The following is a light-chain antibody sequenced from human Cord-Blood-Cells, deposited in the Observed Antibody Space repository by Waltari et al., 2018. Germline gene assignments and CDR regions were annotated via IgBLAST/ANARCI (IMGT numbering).Light chain of an antibody. Sequence: DIQMTQSPSTLSASVGDRVTITCRASQSISSLLAWYQQKPGKAPKLLIYKASSLESGVPSRFSGSGSGKEFTLTISSLHPDDFATYYCQQYNSYWTFGQGTKVEIK. CDR3: QQYNSYWT. J-gene: IGKJ1*01. V-gene: IGKV1-5*03. CDR2: KAS. CDR1: QSISSL.